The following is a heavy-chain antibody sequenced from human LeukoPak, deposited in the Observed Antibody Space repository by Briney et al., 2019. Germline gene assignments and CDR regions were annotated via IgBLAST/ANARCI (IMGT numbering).Heavy chain of an antibody. Sequence: PGGSLRLSCAASGFTFSSYEMNWVRQAPGKGLEWVSYISSSGSAIYYADSVKGRFTISRDNAKNSLYLQMNSLRAEDTAVYYCARVLEAAAFDNWGQGTLVTVSS. CDR2: ISSSGSAI. CDR3: ARVLEAAAFDN. D-gene: IGHD6-13*01. CDR1: GFTFSSYE. J-gene: IGHJ4*02. V-gene: IGHV3-48*03.